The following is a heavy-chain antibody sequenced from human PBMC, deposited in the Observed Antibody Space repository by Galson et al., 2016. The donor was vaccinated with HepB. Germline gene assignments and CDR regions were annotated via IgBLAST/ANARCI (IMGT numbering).Heavy chain of an antibody. CDR3: ARSTISASLDP. D-gene: IGHD5/OR15-5a*01. CDR2: IYYSGST. CDR1: GGSVSSGSYY. V-gene: IGHV4-61*01. Sequence: SETLSLTCTVSGGSVSSGSYYWSWIRQPPGKGLEWIAYIYYSGSTNYNPSLKSRVTMSVDTSKNQFSLKLTSVTAADTAVYYCARSTISASLDPWGQGTLVTVSS. J-gene: IGHJ5*02.